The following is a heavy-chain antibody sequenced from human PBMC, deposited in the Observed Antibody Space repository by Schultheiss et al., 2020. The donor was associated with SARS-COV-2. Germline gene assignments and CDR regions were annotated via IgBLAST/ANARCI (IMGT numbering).Heavy chain of an antibody. D-gene: IGHD3-16*01. CDR3: AKGLAFGYGYDSYTMDV. V-gene: IGHV3-7*03. J-gene: IGHJ6*02. CDR1: GFTFSSYW. Sequence: GGSLRLSCAASGFTFSSYWMSWVRQAPGKGLEFVANIKQDGYEINYVDSVQGRFTISRDNAKNTLFLQMNSVRADDTAIYFCAKGLAFGYGYDSYTMDVWGQGTPVTVSS. CDR2: IKQDGYEI.